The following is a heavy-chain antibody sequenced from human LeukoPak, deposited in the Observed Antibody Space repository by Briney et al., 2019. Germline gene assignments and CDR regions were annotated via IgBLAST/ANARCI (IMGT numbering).Heavy chain of an antibody. V-gene: IGHV3-21*01. Sequence: GGSLRLSCAASGFTFSSYSMNWVRQAPGKGLEWVSSISSSSSYIYYADSVKGRFTISRENAKNSLYLQMNSLRAEDTAVYYCATSAEITMVRGVREAFDPWGQGTLVTVSS. CDR3: ATSAEITMVRGVREAFDP. J-gene: IGHJ5*02. CDR2: ISSSSSYI. CDR1: GFTFSSYS. D-gene: IGHD3-10*01.